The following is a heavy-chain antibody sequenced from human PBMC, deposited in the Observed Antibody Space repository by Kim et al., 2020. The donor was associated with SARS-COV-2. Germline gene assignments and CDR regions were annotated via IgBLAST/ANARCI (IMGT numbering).Heavy chain of an antibody. J-gene: IGHJ4*02. CDR2: TYYRSKWYY. CDR1: GDSVSSSSAA. CDR3: VRDGGDSYGFFDY. V-gene: IGHV6-1*01. Sequence: SQTLSLTCAISGDSVSSSSAAWNWFRQSPSRGLEWLGRTYYRSKWYYNYAVSVKSRITVNPDSSKNQFALLLNSVTPEDTAVYYCVRDGGDSYGFFDYWGQGTLVTVSS. D-gene: IGHD5-18*01.